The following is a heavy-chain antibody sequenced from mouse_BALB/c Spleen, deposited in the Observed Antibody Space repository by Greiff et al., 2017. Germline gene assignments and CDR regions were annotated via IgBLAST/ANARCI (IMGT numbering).Heavy chain of an antibody. J-gene: IGHJ4*01. D-gene: IGHD2-14*01. CDR3: AREDRHYAMDY. CDR2: IWAGGST. CDR1: GFSLTSYG. Sequence: QVQLKESGPGLVAPSQSLSITCTVSGFSLTSYGVHWVRQPPGKGLEWLGVIWAGGSTNYNSALMSRLSISKDNSKSQVFLKMNSLQTDDTAMYYCAREDRHYAMDYWGQGTSVTVSS. V-gene: IGHV2-9*02.